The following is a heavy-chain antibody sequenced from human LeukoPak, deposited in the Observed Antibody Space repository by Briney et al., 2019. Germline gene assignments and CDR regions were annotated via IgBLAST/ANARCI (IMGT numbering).Heavy chain of an antibody. CDR1: GYTFTSYG. D-gene: IGHD7-27*01. CDR2: ISAYNGNT. J-gene: IGHJ4*02. CDR3: ARSRQPPTGDPNFDS. V-gene: IGHV1-18*01. Sequence: GASVKVSCKASGYTFTSYGISWVRQAPGQGLEWMGWISAYNGNTNYAQKLQGRVTMTTDTSTSTAYMELRSLRSDDTAVYYCARSRQPPTGDPNFDSWGQGTLVTVSS.